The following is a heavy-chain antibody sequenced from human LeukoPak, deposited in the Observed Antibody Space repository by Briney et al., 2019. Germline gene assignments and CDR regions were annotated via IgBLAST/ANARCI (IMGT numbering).Heavy chain of an antibody. CDR2: VSSSSSYI. CDR3: AKVSPRESRGISMVRGVIKPRGYFDY. D-gene: IGHD3-10*01. CDR1: GFTFSSYS. J-gene: IGHJ4*02. V-gene: IGHV3-21*04. Sequence: PGGSLRLSCAASGFTFSSYSMNWVRQAPGKGLEWVSSVSSSSSYIYYADSVKGRFTISRDNAKNSLYLQMNSLRAEDTAVYYCAKVSPRESRGISMVRGVIKPRGYFDYWGQGTLVTVSS.